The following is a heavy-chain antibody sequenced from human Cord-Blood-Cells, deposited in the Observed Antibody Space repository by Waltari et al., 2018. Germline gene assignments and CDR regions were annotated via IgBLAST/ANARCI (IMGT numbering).Heavy chain of an antibody. D-gene: IGHD6-6*01. CDR2: IYYSGST. Sequence: QVQLQESGPGLVKPSQTLSLTCTVSGGSISSGAYYWSWIRQPPGKGLEWIGYIYYSGSTYYNPSLKSRVTISVDTSKNQFSLKLSSVTAADTAVYYCARDSSSSWYYFDYWGQGTLVTVSS. J-gene: IGHJ4*02. CDR3: ARDSSSSWYYFDY. V-gene: IGHV4-30-4*01. CDR1: GGSISSGAYY.